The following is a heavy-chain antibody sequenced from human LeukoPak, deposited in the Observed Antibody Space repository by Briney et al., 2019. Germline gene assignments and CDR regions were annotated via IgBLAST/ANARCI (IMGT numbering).Heavy chain of an antibody. D-gene: IGHD7-27*01. Sequence: GGSLRLSCAASGLTFNIFWMSWVRQAPGKGLEWVANIKHDGSEEYYGDSVRGRFTISRDNAKNSLILQMNSLRGEDTAVYYCARALGNSTGDYWGQGTLVTVSS. CDR3: ARALGNSTGDY. J-gene: IGHJ4*02. CDR2: IKHDGSEE. CDR1: GLTFNIFW. V-gene: IGHV3-7*04.